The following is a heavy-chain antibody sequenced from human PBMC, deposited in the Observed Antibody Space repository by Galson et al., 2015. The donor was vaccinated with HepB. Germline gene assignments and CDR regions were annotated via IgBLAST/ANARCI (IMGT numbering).Heavy chain of an antibody. CDR1: GFTFSGSA. CDR3: ARDQGDDYVSYYYYHGMDV. CDR2: IRSRANNYAT. V-gene: IGHV3-73*01. Sequence: SLRLSCAASGFTFSGSAIHWVRQASGKGPEWVGRIRSRANNYATSYVPSLGGRFTISRDDSKNTLYLQVNSLRAEDTAVYYCARDQGDDYVSYYYYHGMDVWGQGTTVTVSS. D-gene: IGHD4-17*01. J-gene: IGHJ6*02.